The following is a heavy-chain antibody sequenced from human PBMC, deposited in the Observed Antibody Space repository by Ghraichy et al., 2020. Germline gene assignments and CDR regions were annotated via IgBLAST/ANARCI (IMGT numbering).Heavy chain of an antibody. Sequence: RGSLRLSCAASGFTFSDNWMQWVRQAPGKGPVWLSLINNDGSDTRYADSVKGRFTISRDNAKNTVYLQMNSLRAEDTAMYYCTRDLRGVGALDHWGRGTLVTVSS. CDR3: TRDLRGVGALDH. V-gene: IGHV3-74*01. J-gene: IGHJ4*02. CDR2: INNDGSDT. CDR1: GFTFSDNW. D-gene: IGHD3-3*01.